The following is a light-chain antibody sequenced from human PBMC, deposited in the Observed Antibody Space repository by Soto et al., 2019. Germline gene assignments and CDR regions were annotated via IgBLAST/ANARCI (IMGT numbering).Light chain of an antibody. CDR2: GTS. CDR3: QQYGSSSWT. J-gene: IGKJ1*01. V-gene: IGKV3-20*01. Sequence: EIVLTQSPGTLSLSPGERATLSCRASQSVSSSYLAWYQQTPGQPPRLLIYGTSSRATAIPDRFSGSGSGTDFTLTISSLEPEDFAVYYCQQYGSSSWTFGQGTKVEIK. CDR1: QSVSSSY.